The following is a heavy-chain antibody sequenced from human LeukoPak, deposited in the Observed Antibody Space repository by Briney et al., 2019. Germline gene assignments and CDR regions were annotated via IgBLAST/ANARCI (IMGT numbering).Heavy chain of an antibody. CDR1: GFTFSSYA. D-gene: IGHD3-3*01. V-gene: IGHV3-30*04. CDR3: ASEIIFGSFDY. CDR2: ISYDGSNK. Sequence: GGSLRLSCAASGFTFSSYAMHWVRQAPGKGLEWVAVISYDGSNKYYADSVKGRFTIYRDNSENALYLQMNSVRAEDTAVYYCASEIIFGSFDYWGEGTLVTVSS. J-gene: IGHJ4*02.